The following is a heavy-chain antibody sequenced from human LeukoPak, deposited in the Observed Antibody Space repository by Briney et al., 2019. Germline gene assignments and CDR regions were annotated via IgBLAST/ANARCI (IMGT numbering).Heavy chain of an antibody. CDR1: GFTFSTYA. D-gene: IGHD2-21*01. V-gene: IGHV3-23*01. CDR2: ISAIGGST. CDR3: ADYCSCSCYSGYSS. Sequence: GGSLRLSCAASGFTFSTYAMSWVRQAPGKGLEWVSTISAIGGSTYYADSVKGRFTISRDNSKSTLYLHMNSLRAEDTAIYYCADYCSCSCYSGYSSWGQGTLVTVSS. J-gene: IGHJ5*02.